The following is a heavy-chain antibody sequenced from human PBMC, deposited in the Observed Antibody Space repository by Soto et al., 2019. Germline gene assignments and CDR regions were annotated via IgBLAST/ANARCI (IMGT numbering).Heavy chain of an antibody. V-gene: IGHV3-23*01. D-gene: IGHD3-9*01. CDR2: ISGTASRT. Sequence: EVQLLESGGGLVLPGGSPRLSCAGSGFTPTTTPLSWVRQRPGKGLEWVTTISGTASRTYYVDSVKGRFFISRDNSKNTVTLQMNNLTVDDTAVYYCATSFRYFDNWGQGTLVTVSS. CDR1: GFTPTTTP. J-gene: IGHJ4*02. CDR3: ATSFRYFDN.